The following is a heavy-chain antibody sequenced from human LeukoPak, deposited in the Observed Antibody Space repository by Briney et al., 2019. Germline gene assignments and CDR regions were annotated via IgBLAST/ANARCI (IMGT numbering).Heavy chain of an antibody. J-gene: IGHJ3*02. CDR2: IYHSGST. Sequence: KPSETLSLTCAVSGGSISSSNWWSWVRQPPGKGLEWIGEIYHSGSTNYNPSLKSRVTISVDKSKNQFSLKLSSVTAADTAVYYCATIRPKYGGNSKAFDIWGQGTMVTVSS. D-gene: IGHD4-23*01. V-gene: IGHV4-4*02. CDR1: GGSISSSNW. CDR3: ATIRPKYGGNSKAFDI.